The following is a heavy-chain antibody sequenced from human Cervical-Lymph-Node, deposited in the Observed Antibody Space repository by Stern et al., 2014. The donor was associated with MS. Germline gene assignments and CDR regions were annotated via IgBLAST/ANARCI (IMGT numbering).Heavy chain of an antibody. J-gene: IGHJ3*02. D-gene: IGHD4-17*01. CDR1: GGSISSGGYS. V-gene: IGHV4-30-2*01. Sequence: VQLVESGSGLVKPSQTLSLTCAVSGGSISSGGYSWSWIRQPPGKGLEWVGYIYHSGSPYYNPSLKSRVTISVDRSKTQFSLKLSSVTAADTAVYYCARSSTVTPNAFDIWGQGTMVTVSS. CDR2: IYHSGSP. CDR3: ARSSTVTPNAFDI.